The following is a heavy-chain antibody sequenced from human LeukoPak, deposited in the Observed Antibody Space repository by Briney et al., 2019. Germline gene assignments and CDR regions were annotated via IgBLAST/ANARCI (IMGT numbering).Heavy chain of an antibody. CDR1: GGSISSHF. D-gene: IGHD3-16*01. J-gene: IGHJ5*02. CDR2: IYDSRST. CDR3: ARGGALPRGFDP. V-gene: IGHV4-59*11. Sequence: SETLSLTCAVSGGSISSHFWSWIRQPPGKGLEWIGYIYDSRSTYNPSLKSRVTISVDTSENQFSLKLNSVTAADTAVYYCARGGALPRGFDPWGQGTLVTVSS.